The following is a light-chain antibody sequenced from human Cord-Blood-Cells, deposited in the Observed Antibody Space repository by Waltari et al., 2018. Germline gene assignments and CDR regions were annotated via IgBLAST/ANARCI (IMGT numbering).Light chain of an antibody. V-gene: IGLV2-23*01. CDR1: SSDVGGYNL. Sequence: QSALTQPASVSGSPGQSITISCTGTSSDVGGYNLVSWYQQHPGKAPKPMIYEGSKRPSGVSNRFSGSKSGNTASLTISGLQAEDEADYYCCSYAGSSNWVFGGGTKLTVL. CDR2: EGS. CDR3: CSYAGSSNWV. J-gene: IGLJ3*02.